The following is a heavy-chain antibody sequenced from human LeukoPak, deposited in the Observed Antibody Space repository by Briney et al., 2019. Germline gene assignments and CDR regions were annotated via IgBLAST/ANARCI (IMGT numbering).Heavy chain of an antibody. CDR2: FVPEDGET. J-gene: IGHJ4*02. CDR1: GDTLTELS. V-gene: IGHV1-24*01. D-gene: IGHD3-10*01. CDR3: ATIPRGHLFDS. Sequence: ASVKVSCKLSGDTLTELSMHWVRQSPGKGLEWMGGFVPEDGETIYAQKFQGRVTMTEDTSTDTAYMELSSLRSDDTAVYICATIPRGHLFDSWGQGTLVTVSS.